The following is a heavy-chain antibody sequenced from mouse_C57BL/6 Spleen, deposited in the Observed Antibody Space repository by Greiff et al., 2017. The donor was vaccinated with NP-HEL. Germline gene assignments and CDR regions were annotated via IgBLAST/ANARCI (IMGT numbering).Heavy chain of an antibody. CDR2: INPNNGGT. CDR1: GYTFTDYY. Sequence: EVQLQQSGPELVKPGASVKISCKASGYTFTDYYMNWVKQSHGKSLEWIGDINPNNGGTSYNQKFKGKATLTVDKSSSTAYMELRSLTSEDSAVYYCARGSPTEDYWGQSTTLTVSS. J-gene: IGHJ2*01. CDR3: ARGSPTEDY. V-gene: IGHV1-26*01.